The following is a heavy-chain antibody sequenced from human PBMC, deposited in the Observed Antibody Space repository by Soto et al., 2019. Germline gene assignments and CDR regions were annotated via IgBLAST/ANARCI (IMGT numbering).Heavy chain of an antibody. V-gene: IGHV4-59*08. CDR2: LSSSGAT. D-gene: IGHD1-1*01. Sequence: QMQLEESGPGLVKPSETLSLTCSVSGGSVSDYDWHWIRQSPGKGLEWIGDLSSSGATSYSPPLKSRVTISLDSSKRQLSLKMTSVTAADVALYYCASIIWNDDADRDGTFNIWGQGTQVTVSS. J-gene: IGHJ3*02. CDR3: ASIIWNDDADRDGTFNI. CDR1: GGSVSDYD.